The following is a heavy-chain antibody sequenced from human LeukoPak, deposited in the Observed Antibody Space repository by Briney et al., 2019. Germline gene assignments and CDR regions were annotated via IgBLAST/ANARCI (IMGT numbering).Heavy chain of an antibody. J-gene: IGHJ4*02. Sequence: SETLSLTCTVSGGSVSSSSYYWGWIRQPPGKGLEWIGSIYYSGSTYYNPSLKSRVTISVDTSKNQFSLKLSSVTAADTAVYYCAREITIFGVVGYYFDYWGQGTLVTVSS. CDR3: AREITIFGVVGYYFDY. CDR1: GGSVSSSSYY. V-gene: IGHV4-39*02. CDR2: IYYSGST. D-gene: IGHD3-3*01.